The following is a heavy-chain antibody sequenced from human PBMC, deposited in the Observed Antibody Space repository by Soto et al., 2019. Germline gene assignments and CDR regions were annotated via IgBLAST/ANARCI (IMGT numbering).Heavy chain of an antibody. CDR1: GGSMNIYY. D-gene: IGHD3-22*01. V-gene: IGHV4-59*01. CDR3: ARYSPPKKTYDSNPGWFDP. CDR2: VRDTGST. J-gene: IGHJ5*02. Sequence: QVQLQESGPGQVKPSETLSLTCTVSGGSMNIYYWTWIRQPPGKGLEWIGYVRDTGSTNYNPSLKSPVTISRDTSRNQFPLSLSSVTAADTAVYFCARYSPPKKTYDSNPGWFDPWGQGTLVAVSS.